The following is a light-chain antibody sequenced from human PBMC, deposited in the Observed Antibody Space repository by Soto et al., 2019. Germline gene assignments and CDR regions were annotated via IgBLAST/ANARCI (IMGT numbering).Light chain of an antibody. Sequence: DIVMTQSPLSLPVTPGEPASISCRSSQSLLHSNGYNYLDWYLQKPGQSPQLLIYLGSNRASGVPDRFSGSGSGTDFTLKISXVEAEDVGVYYCMQALQTPLFGGGTKVDIK. CDR3: MQALQTPL. CDR1: QSLLHSNGYNY. V-gene: IGKV2-28*01. J-gene: IGKJ4*01. CDR2: LGS.